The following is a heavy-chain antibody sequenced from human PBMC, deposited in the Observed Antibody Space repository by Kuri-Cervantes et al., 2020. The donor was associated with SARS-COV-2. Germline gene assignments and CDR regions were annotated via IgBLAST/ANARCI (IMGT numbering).Heavy chain of an antibody. CDR1: GYSFTSYW. D-gene: IGHD3-10*01. Sequence: GGSLRLSCKGSGYSFTSYWISWVRQMPGKGLEWMGRIDPSDSYTNYSPSFQGHVTISADKPISTAYLQWSSLKASDTAMYYCARLHVRHVLLWFGEGMDVWGQGTTVTVSS. V-gene: IGHV5-10-1*01. CDR2: IDPSDSYT. J-gene: IGHJ6*02. CDR3: ARLHVRHVLLWFGEGMDV.